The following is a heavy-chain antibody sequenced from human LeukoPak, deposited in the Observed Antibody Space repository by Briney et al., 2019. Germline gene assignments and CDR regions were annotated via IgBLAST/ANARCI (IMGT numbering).Heavy chain of an antibody. V-gene: IGHV3-30*02. CDR2: IRYDGSNK. D-gene: IGHD6-19*01. CDR3: AKDGGRKQWLVPPAADY. J-gene: IGHJ4*02. Sequence: GGSLRLSCAASGFTFSSYGMHWVRQAPGKGLEWVAFIRYDGSNKYYADSVKGRFTISRDNSKNTLYLQMNSLRAEDTAVYYCAKDGGRKQWLVPPAADYWGQGTLVTVSS. CDR1: GFTFSSYG.